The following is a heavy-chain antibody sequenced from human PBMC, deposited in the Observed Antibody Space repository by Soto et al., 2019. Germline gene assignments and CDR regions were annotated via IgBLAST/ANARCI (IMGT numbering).Heavy chain of an antibody. V-gene: IGHV4-30-2*01. Sequence: SETLSLTCTVSNGSVSSGTYSWSWVRQPPGKGLEWIGYIYYSGTTYHTPSLKSRLTMPMDRANDHFSLNLTSVTAADTAVYFCARGHYYYGMDVWGQGITVTVSS. J-gene: IGHJ6*02. CDR2: IYYSGTT. CDR1: NGSVSSGTYS. CDR3: ARGHYYYGMDV.